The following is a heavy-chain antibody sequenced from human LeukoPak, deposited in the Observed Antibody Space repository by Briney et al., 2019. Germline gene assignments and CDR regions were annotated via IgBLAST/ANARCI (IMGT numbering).Heavy chain of an antibody. V-gene: IGHV4-34*01. CDR2: INHSGST. J-gene: IGHJ4*02. D-gene: IGHD3-22*01. Sequence: SETLSLTCTVSGGSISSYYWSWIRQPPGKGLEWIGEINHSGSTNYNPSLKSRVTISVDTSKNQFSLKLSSVTAADTAVYYCARLLYYYDSSGPDYWGQGTLVTVSS. CDR1: GGSISSYY. CDR3: ARLLYYYDSSGPDY.